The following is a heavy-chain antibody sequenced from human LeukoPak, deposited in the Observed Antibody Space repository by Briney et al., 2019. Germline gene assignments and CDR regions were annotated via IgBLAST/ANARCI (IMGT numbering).Heavy chain of an antibody. CDR3: ARAPTTVIAAGTLDI. D-gene: IGHD4-17*01. Sequence: PSETLSLTCVVYGGSFSDFYWNWIRLSPGTGLEWIGEINDSGSTSYNPSLKGQVTISIDTSKNQFSLNLNSVTAADTAVYYCARAPTTVIAAGTLDIWGQGTRVTVSS. J-gene: IGHJ3*02. CDR2: INDSGST. CDR1: GGSFSDFY. V-gene: IGHV4-34*01.